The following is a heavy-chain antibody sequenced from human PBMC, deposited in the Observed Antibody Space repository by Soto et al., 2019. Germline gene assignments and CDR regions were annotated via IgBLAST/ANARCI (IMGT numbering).Heavy chain of an antibody. CDR1: GYTFTSFG. CDR2: ISAYNGNT. CDR3: ARDYYDSSGPSFDY. D-gene: IGHD3-22*01. V-gene: IGHV1-18*01. J-gene: IGHJ4*02. Sequence: ASVKVSFKASGYTFTSFGISWLGQSPGQGLEWMGWISAYNGNTNYAQKLQGRVTMTTDTSTSPAYMELRSLRSDDTAVYYCARDYYDSSGPSFDYWGQGTLVPVSS.